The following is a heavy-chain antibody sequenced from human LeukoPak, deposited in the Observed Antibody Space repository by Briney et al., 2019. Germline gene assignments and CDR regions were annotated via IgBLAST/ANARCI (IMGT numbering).Heavy chain of an antibody. CDR2: IKSKTDGGTT. D-gene: IGHD3-22*01. CDR3: TTESYYYDSSGYYGTPD. CDR1: GFTFSNAW. V-gene: IGHV3-15*01. J-gene: IGHJ4*02. Sequence: PGGSLRLSCAASGFTFSNAWMSWVRQAPGKGLEWVGRIKSKTDGGTTDYAAPVKGRFTISRDDSKNTLYLQMNSLKTEDTAVYYCTTESYYYDSSGYYGTPDWGQGTLVTVSS.